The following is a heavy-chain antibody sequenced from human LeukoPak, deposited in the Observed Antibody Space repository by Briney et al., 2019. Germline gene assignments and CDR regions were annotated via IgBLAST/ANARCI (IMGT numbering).Heavy chain of an antibody. D-gene: IGHD2-2*01. CDR3: ASERGYCSSTSCYGAFDI. CDR1: GYTFTSYG. Sequence: ASVTVSCKASGYTFTSYGISWVRQAPGQGLEWMGWISAYNGNTNYAQKLQGRVTMTTDTSTSTAYMELRSLRSDDTAVYYCASERGYCSSTSCYGAFDIWGKGTMVTVSS. V-gene: IGHV1-18*01. CDR2: ISAYNGNT. J-gene: IGHJ3*02.